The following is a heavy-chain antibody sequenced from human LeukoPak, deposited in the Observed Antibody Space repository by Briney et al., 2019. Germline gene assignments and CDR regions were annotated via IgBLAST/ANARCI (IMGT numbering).Heavy chain of an antibody. D-gene: IGHD3-22*01. J-gene: IGHJ3*02. CDR2: ISYDGSNK. V-gene: IGHV3-30*18. CDR1: GFTFSSYG. CDR3: AKGGHYYDSSGSHDAFDI. Sequence: PGRSLRLSCAASGFTFSSYGMHWGRQAPGKGLEWVAVISYDGSNKYYADSVKGRFTISRDNSKNTLYLQMNSLRAEDTVVYYCAKGGHYYDSSGSHDAFDIWGQGTMVTVSS.